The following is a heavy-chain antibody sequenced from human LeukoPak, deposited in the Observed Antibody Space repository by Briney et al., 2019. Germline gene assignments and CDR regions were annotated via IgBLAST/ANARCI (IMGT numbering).Heavy chain of an antibody. CDR1: GGSISSYY. J-gene: IGHJ4*02. D-gene: IGHD3-22*01. CDR3: ARADTYYYDSSGYYGIGYFDY. Sequence: PSETLSLTCTVSGGSISSYYWSWIRQPPGKGLEWIGYIYYSGSTNYNPSLKSRVTISVDTSKNQFSLRLSSVTAADTAVYYCARADTYYYDSSGYYGIGYFDYWGQGTLVTVSS. V-gene: IGHV4-59*08. CDR2: IYYSGST.